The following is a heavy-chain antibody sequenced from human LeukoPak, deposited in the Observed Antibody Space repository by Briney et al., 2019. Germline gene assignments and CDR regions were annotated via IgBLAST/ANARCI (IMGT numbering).Heavy chain of an antibody. Sequence: GASVNVSCKASGGTFSSYAISWVRQAPGQGLEWMGGIIPIFGTANYAQKFQGRVTITADESTSTAYMELSSLRSEDTAVYYCARIAVAGFNWFDPWGQGTLVTVSS. CDR1: GGTFSSYA. CDR2: IIPIFGTA. CDR3: ARIAVAGFNWFDP. J-gene: IGHJ5*02. D-gene: IGHD6-19*01. V-gene: IGHV1-69*13.